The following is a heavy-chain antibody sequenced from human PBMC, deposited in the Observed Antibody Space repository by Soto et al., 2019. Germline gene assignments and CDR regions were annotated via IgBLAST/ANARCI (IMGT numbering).Heavy chain of an antibody. D-gene: IGHD2-8*01. J-gene: IGHJ4*02. V-gene: IGHV3-64*01. Sequence: GESLKISCAASGFTFNTYAMHWVRQAPGKGLEFVSAISTNGGGTYYAKSVKGRFTISRDNSKNTVFLQMASLRTEDMAVYFCARDRCPNSVCYAPSDYWGQGTLVTVSS. CDR3: ARDRCPNSVCYAPSDY. CDR2: ISTNGGGT. CDR1: GFTFNTYA.